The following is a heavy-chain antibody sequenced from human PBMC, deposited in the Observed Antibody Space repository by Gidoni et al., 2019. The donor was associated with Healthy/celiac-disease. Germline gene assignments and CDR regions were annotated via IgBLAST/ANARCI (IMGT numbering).Heavy chain of an antibody. J-gene: IGHJ2*01. Sequence: QLQLQESGPGLVKPSETLSLTCTVSGGSISSSSYYWGWIRQPPGKGLEWIGSIYYSGSTYYNPSLKSRVTISVDTSKNQFSLKLSSVTAADTAVYYCAKQKAYYYDSSGYYPHHWYFDLWGRGTLVTVSS. CDR1: GGSISSSSYY. CDR2: IYYSGST. CDR3: AKQKAYYYDSSGYYPHHWYFDL. V-gene: IGHV4-39*01. D-gene: IGHD3-22*01.